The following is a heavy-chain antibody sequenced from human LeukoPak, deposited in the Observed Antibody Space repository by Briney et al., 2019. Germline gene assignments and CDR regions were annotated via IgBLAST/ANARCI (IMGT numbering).Heavy chain of an antibody. CDR3: ARDGAPGYSSSWYGYRFDY. CDR1: GYTFTGYY. V-gene: IGHV1-2*02. Sequence: ASVKVSCKASGYTFTGYYMHWVRQAPGQGLEWMGWINPNSGGTNYAQKFQGRVTMTRDTSISTAYMELSRLRSDDTAVYYCARDGAPGYSSSWYGYRFDYWGQGTLVTVSS. D-gene: IGHD6-13*01. CDR2: INPNSGGT. J-gene: IGHJ4*02.